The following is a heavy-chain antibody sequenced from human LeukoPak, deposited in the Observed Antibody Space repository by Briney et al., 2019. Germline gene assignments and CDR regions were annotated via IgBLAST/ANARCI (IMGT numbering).Heavy chain of an antibody. D-gene: IGHD6-19*01. CDR3: ARDGPRVSSGWYYYYYYMDV. V-gene: IGHV1-2*02. CDR2: INPNSGGT. J-gene: IGHJ6*03. Sequence: ASVKVSCKASGYTFTGYYMHWVRQAPGQGLEWMGWINPNSGGTNYAQKFQGRVTMTGDTSISTAYMELSRLRSDDTAVYYCARDGPRVSSGWYYYYYYMDVWGKGTTVTISS. CDR1: GYTFTGYY.